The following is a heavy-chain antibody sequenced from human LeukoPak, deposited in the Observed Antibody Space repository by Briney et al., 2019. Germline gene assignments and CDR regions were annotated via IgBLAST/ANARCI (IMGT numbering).Heavy chain of an antibody. CDR1: GFTFSSYS. CDR2: ISSSSSYI. D-gene: IGHD6-13*01. CDR3: ARDSSIAAAGTF. J-gene: IGHJ3*01. Sequence: GGSLRLSCAASGFTFSSYSMNWVRQAPGKGLEWVSSISSSSSYIYYADSVKGRFTISRDNAKNSLYLQMNSLGAEDTAVYYCARDSSIAAAGTFWGQGTMVTVSS. V-gene: IGHV3-21*01.